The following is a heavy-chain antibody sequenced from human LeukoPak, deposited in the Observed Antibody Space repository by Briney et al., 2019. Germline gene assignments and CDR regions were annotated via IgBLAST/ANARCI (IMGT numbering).Heavy chain of an antibody. CDR3: ARDLSYGSGSYLTGMDV. V-gene: IGHV1-2*02. Sequence: ASVKVSCKASGYTLTRYYMHWVRQAPGQGLEWMGWINPNSGGTNYAQKFQGRVTMTRDTSISTAYMELSRLRSDDTAVYYCARDLSYGSGSYLTGMDVWGQGTTVTVSS. J-gene: IGHJ6*02. CDR2: INPNSGGT. D-gene: IGHD3-10*01. CDR1: GYTLTRYY.